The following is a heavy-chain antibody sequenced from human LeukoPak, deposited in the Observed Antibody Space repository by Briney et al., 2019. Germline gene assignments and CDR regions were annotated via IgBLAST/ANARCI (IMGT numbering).Heavy chain of an antibody. D-gene: IGHD6-13*01. CDR1: GFTFTNYW. Sequence: GGSLRLSCAASGFTFTNYWMFWVRQAPGKGLVWVSAISGGGDITYYADSVKGRFTISRDNSKNTLYLQMNSLRAEDTAVYYCAYDGSSSPYWGQGTLVTVSS. V-gene: IGHV3-23*01. CDR2: ISGGGDIT. CDR3: AYDGSSSPY. J-gene: IGHJ4*02.